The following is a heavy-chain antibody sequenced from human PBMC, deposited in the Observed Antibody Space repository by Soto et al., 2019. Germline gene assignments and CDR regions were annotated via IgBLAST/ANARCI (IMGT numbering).Heavy chain of an antibody. CDR2: IDPSDSYT. V-gene: IGHV5-10-1*01. D-gene: IGHD2-2*01. CDR1: GYSFTSYW. Sequence: PGESLKISCKGSGYSFTSYWISWVRQMPGKGLEWMGRIDPSDSYTNYSPSFQGHVTISADKSISTAYLQWSSLKASDTAMYYCARLCCSSTSCCHFDYWGQGTLVTVSS. J-gene: IGHJ4*02. CDR3: ARLCCSSTSCCHFDY.